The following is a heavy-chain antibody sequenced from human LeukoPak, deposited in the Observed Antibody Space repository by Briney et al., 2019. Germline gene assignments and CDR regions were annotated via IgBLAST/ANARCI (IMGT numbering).Heavy chain of an antibody. CDR1: GFTFSRYG. Sequence: GGSLRLSCAVSGFTFSRYGMHWVRQAPGKGLEWVAVIGYDGNNKDYADSVRGRFTISRDNSKNTLYLQMNSLRGEDMAVYYCAKDAAYSGDAFDYWGQGTLVTVSS. CDR3: AKDAAYSGDAFDY. D-gene: IGHD5-12*01. V-gene: IGHV3-30*18. CDR2: IGYDGNNK. J-gene: IGHJ4*02.